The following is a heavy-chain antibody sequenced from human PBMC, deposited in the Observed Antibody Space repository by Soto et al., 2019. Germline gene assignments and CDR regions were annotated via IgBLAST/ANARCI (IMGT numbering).Heavy chain of an antibody. J-gene: IGHJ4*02. CDR1: GHTLTELS. Sequence: QVQLLQSGAEVKKPGASVKVSCKVSGHTLTELSMHSVRQAPGRGLEWMGGFDPEDGETIFAQKFQGRVTMTEDTSTDSTYMESTSLRSEDTAVYYCAAGGTRWLHSPFDYWGQGTLVTISS. V-gene: IGHV1-24*01. CDR2: FDPEDGET. D-gene: IGHD1-1*01. CDR3: AAGGTRWLHSPFDY.